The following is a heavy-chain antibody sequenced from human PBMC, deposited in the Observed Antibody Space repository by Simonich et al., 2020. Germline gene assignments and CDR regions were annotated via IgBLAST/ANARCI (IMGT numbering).Heavy chain of an antibody. J-gene: IGHJ1*01. Sequence: QVQLQQWGAGLLKPSETLSLTCPVYGGSFSGYYWTRIRQPPGKGLEWIGEINHSGSTNYNPSLKSRVTISVDTSKNQFSLKLSSVTAADTAVYYCARGLRVAAAGTAFQHWGQGTLVTVSS. V-gene: IGHV4-34*01. D-gene: IGHD6-13*01. CDR3: ARGLRVAAAGTAFQH. CDR2: INHSGST. CDR1: GGSFSGYY.